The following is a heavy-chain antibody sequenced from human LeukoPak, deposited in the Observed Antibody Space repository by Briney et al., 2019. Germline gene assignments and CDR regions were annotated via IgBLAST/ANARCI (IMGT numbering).Heavy chain of an antibody. CDR3: ARDLPRYSYGYYFDY. V-gene: IGHV3-33*08. CDR2: IWYDGSNK. CDR1: GFTFSSYA. J-gene: IGHJ4*02. D-gene: IGHD5-18*01. Sequence: GGSLRLSCAASGFTFSSYAMHWVRQAPGKGLEWVAVIWYDGSNKYYADSVKGRFTISRDNSKNTLYLQMNSLRAEDTAVYYCARDLPRYSYGYYFDYWGQGTLVTVSS.